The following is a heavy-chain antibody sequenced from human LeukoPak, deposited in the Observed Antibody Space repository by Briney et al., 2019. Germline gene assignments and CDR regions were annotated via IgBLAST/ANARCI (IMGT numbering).Heavy chain of an antibody. CDR1: GFTFSSYA. CDR3: ARVAFTVTYFDY. V-gene: IGHV3-21*01. D-gene: IGHD4-17*01. J-gene: IGHJ4*02. Sequence: GGSLRLSCAASGFTFSSYAMHWVRQAPGKGLEWVSSISSSSSYIYYADSVKGRFTISRDNAKNSLYLQMNSLRAEDTAVYYCARVAFTVTYFDYWGQGTLVTVSS. CDR2: ISSSSSYI.